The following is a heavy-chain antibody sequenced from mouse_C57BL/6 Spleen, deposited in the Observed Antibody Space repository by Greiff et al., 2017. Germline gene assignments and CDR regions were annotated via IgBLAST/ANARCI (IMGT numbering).Heavy chain of an antibody. CDR3: ANYDGFSWFAY. CDR1: GYAFSSSW. CDR2: IYPGDGDT. V-gene: IGHV1-82*01. Sequence: VMLVESGPELVKPGASVKISCKASGYAFSSSWMNWVKQRPGKGLEWIGRIYPGDGDTNYNGKFKGKATLTADKSSSTAYMQLSSLTSEDSAVYFCANYDGFSWFAYWGQGTLVTVSA. D-gene: IGHD2-3*01. J-gene: IGHJ3*01.